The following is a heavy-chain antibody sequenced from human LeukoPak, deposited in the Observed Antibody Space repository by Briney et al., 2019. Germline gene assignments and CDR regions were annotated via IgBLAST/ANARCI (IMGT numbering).Heavy chain of an antibody. Sequence: GGSLRLSCAASGFTFSSYAMSWVRQAPGKGLEWVSAISGSGGSTYYGDSVKGRFTISRDNSKSTLYLQMNSLRAEDTAVYYCAKGSGYSYGYFDYWGQGTLVTVSS. CDR1: GFTFSSYA. CDR2: ISGSGGST. D-gene: IGHD5-18*01. J-gene: IGHJ4*02. CDR3: AKGSGYSYGYFDY. V-gene: IGHV3-23*01.